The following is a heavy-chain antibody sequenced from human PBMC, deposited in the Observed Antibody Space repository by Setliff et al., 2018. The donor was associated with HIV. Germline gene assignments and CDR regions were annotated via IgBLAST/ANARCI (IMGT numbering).Heavy chain of an antibody. CDR3: ARHGRGYCSGGSCYSDYYYMDV. V-gene: IGHV5-51*01. CDR2: IYPGDSDT. D-gene: IGHD2-15*01. CDR1: GYSFTSYW. J-gene: IGHJ6*03. Sequence: PGESLKISCKGSGYSFTSYWIGWVRQMPGKSLEWMGIIYPGDSDTRYSPSFQGQVTISADKSISTAYLQWSSLKASDTAMYYCARHGRGYCSGGSCYSDYYYMDVWGKGTTVTVSS.